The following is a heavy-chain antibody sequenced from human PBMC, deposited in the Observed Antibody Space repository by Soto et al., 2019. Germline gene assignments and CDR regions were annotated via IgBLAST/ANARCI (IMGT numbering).Heavy chain of an antibody. J-gene: IGHJ4*02. D-gene: IGHD3-10*01. V-gene: IGHV4-59*08. CDR3: ARLVITIPDYYFDY. CDR2: IYYRGNT. CDR1: GGSIGTYY. Sequence: PSETLSLTCTVSGGSIGTYYWSWIRQPPGKGLEWIGYIYYRGNTDYNPSLKSRVTISLDTSKNQFSLKLSSVTAADTAVYYCARLVITIPDYYFDYWGQGTLVTVSS.